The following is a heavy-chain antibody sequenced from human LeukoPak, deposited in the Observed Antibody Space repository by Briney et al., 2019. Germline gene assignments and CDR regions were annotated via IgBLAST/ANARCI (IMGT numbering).Heavy chain of an antibody. CDR2: IYHSGST. CDR3: ARDPIWFGELSV. V-gene: IGHV4-38-2*02. CDR1: GYSISSGYY. D-gene: IGHD3-10*01. J-gene: IGHJ4*02. Sequence: PSETLSLTCTVSGYSISSGYYWGWIRQPPGKGLEWIGSIYHSGSTYYNPSLKSRVTISVDTSKNQFSLKLSSVTAADTAVYYCARDPIWFGELSVWGQGTLVTVSS.